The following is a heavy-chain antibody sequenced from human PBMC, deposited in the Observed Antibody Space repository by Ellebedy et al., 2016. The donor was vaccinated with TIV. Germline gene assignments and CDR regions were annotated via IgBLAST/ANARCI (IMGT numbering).Heavy chain of an antibody. CDR1: GYGFSTYW. J-gene: IGHJ3*02. Sequence: KVSCXGSGYGFSTYWIAWVRQMPGKGLECMGIIYPGDSDTTYSPSFQGRVTISADKSIDTAYLQWSSLKASDTAMYYCAGPSGSYFDSSGYDIFDIWGQGTMVSVPS. CDR3: AGPSGSYFDSSGYDIFDI. CDR2: IYPGDSDT. D-gene: IGHD3-22*01. V-gene: IGHV5-51*01.